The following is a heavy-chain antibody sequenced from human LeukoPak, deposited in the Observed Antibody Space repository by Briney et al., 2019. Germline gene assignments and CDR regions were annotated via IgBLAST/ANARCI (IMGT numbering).Heavy chain of an antibody. J-gene: IGHJ4*02. CDR1: GFTFSSYS. Sequence: GGSLRLSCAASGFTFSSYSMNWVRQAPGKGLEWVSSISSGSDDIYYADSLKGRFSISRDNAKNSLYLQMNSLRAEDTAVYYCAREWYYDILTGYYRGYYFDYWGQGTLVTVSS. D-gene: IGHD3-9*01. CDR3: AREWYYDILTGYYRGYYFDY. CDR2: ISSGSDDI. V-gene: IGHV3-21*01.